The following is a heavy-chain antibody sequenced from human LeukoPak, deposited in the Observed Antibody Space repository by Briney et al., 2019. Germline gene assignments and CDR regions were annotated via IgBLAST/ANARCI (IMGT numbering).Heavy chain of an antibody. D-gene: IGHD3-3*01. V-gene: IGHV3-9*01. J-gene: IGHJ3*02. CDR2: ISWNSGSI. CDR3: AKDRSGLIESSAFDI. CDR1: GFTFDDYA. Sequence: QPGRSLRLSCAASGFTFDDYAMHWVRQAPGKGLEGVSGISWNSGSIGYADSVKGRFTISRDNAKNSLYLQMNSLRAEDTALYYCAKDRSGLIESSAFDIWGQGTMVTVSS.